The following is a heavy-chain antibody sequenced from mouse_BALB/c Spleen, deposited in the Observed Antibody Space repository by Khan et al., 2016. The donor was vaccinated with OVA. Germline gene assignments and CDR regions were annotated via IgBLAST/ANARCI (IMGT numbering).Heavy chain of an antibody. CDR3: ARLAYYYDSEGFAY. D-gene: IGHD1-1*01. V-gene: IGHV5-6*01. Sequence: EVELVESGGDVVKPGGSLKLSCAASGFTFSTYGMSWVRQTPDKRLEWVATFSTGGHYTYYPDTVQGRFTISRDNAKNTLYLQMNSLKSEDTAMFYCARLAYYYDSEGFAYWGQGTLVTVSA. CDR1: GFTFSTYG. J-gene: IGHJ3*01. CDR2: FSTGGHYT.